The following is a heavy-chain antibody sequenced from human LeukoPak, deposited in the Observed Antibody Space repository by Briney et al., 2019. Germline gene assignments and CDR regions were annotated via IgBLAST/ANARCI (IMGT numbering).Heavy chain of an antibody. Sequence: PSETLSLTCTVSGGSISSSSYYWGWIRQPPRKGLEWIGSIYYSGSTYYNTSLKSRVTISVDTSKNQFSLNLSSVTAADTAVYYCATVRRGFGESSKYYSYYYMDVWGKGTTVTISS. CDR1: GGSISSSSYY. V-gene: IGHV4-39*01. D-gene: IGHD3-10*01. J-gene: IGHJ6*03. CDR3: ATVRRGFGESSKYYSYYYMDV. CDR2: IYYSGST.